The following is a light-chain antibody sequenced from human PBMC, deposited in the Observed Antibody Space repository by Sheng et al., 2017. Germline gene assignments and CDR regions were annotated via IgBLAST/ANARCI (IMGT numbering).Light chain of an antibody. J-gene: IGKJ4*01. Sequence: AIWVTQSPSVVSASTGDKVTIRCRLSQDVSTYLAWYQQKPGNGSQLLIHAASTLQRGVPSRFSGSGSGTDFTLTINCLQSEDFATYYCQQYYTFPLIFGGGTKVEIK. V-gene: IGKV1D-8*02. CDR1: QDVSTY. CDR2: AAS. CDR3: QQYYTFPLI.